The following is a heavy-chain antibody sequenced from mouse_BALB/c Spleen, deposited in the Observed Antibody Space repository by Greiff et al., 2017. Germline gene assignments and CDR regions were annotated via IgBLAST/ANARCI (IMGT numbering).Heavy chain of an antibody. D-gene: IGHD2-4*01. CDR1: GFNIKDTY. V-gene: IGHV14-3*02. CDR3: AIYYDYDGAWFAY. J-gene: IGHJ3*01. CDR2: IDPANGNT. Sequence: VQLQQSGAELVKPGASVKLSCTASGFNIKDTYMHWVKQRPEQGLEWIGRIDPANGNTKYDPKFQGKATITADTSSNTAYLQLSSLTSEDTAVYYCAIYYDYDGAWFAYWGQGTLVTVSA.